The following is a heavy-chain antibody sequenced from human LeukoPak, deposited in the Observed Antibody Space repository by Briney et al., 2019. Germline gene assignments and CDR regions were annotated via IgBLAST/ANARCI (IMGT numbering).Heavy chain of an antibody. J-gene: IGHJ6*03. CDR2: ISSSSSTI. V-gene: IGHV3-48*01. Sequence: GGSPRLSCAASGFTFSSYSMNWVRQAPGKGLEWVSYISSSSSTIYYADSVKGRFTISRDNAKNSLYLQMNSLRAEDTAVYYCARASDRKGYNYYMDVWGKGTTVTVSS. CDR3: ARASDRKGYNYYMDV. CDR1: GFTFSSYS.